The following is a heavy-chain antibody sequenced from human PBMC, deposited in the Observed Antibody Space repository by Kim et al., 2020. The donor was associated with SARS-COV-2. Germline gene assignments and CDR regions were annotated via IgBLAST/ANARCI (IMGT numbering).Heavy chain of an antibody. Sequence: YNDYAVPVKSRITINPDTSKNQFSPQLNSVTPEDTAVYYCARDSVRHFDYWGQGTLVTVSS. J-gene: IGHJ4*02. CDR2: YN. CDR3: ARDSVRHFDY. V-gene: IGHV6-1*01. D-gene: IGHD6-6*01.